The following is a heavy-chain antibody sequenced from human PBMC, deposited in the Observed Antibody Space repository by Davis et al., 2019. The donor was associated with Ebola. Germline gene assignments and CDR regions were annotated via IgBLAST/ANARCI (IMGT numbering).Heavy chain of an antibody. CDR1: GGSIRSSSYY. Sequence: SETLSLTCSVSGGSIRSSSYYCAWIRQPPGEGLEWIGSMFYTGNTYINPSLKSRVTVSVDTSKNQFSLKLNPVTAADTAFYYCTIQIMGATRVFDYWGQGALVTVSS. V-gene: IGHV4-39*01. CDR2: MFYTGNT. CDR3: TIQIMGATRVFDY. D-gene: IGHD1-26*01. J-gene: IGHJ4*02.